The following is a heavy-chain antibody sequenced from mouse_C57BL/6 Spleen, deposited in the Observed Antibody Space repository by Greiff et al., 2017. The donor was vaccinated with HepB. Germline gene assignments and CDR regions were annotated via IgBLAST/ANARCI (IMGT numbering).Heavy chain of an antibody. J-gene: IGHJ2*01. Sequence: EVQLVESEGGLVQPGSSMKLSCTASGFTFSDYYMAWVRQVPEKGLEWVANINYDGSSTYYLDSLKSRFIISRDKAKNMLYLQMSSLKSEDTATYYCARERDYDSFDYWGQGTTLTVSS. D-gene: IGHD2-4*01. CDR1: GFTFSDYY. CDR2: INYDGSST. V-gene: IGHV5-16*01. CDR3: ARERDYDSFDY.